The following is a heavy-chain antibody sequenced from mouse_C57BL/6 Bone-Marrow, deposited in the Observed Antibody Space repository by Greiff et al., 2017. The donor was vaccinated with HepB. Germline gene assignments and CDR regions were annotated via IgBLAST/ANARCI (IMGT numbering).Heavy chain of an antibody. V-gene: IGHV1-26*01. Sequence: VQLQQSGPELVKPGASVKISCKASGYTFTDYYMNWVKQSHGKSLEWIGDINPNNGGTSYNQKFKGKATLTVDKSSSTAYMELRSLTSEDSAVYYCAREGITTVVAPEGYAMDYWGQGTSVTVSS. CDR2: INPNNGGT. CDR1: GYTFTDYY. D-gene: IGHD1-1*01. J-gene: IGHJ4*01. CDR3: AREGITTVVAPEGYAMDY.